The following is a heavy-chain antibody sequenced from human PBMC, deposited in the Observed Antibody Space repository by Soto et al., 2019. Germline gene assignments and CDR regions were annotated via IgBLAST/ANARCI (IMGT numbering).Heavy chain of an antibody. V-gene: IGHV2-5*02. CDR3: AHRGGAAAGDYYYYYYMAV. CDR2: IYWDDDE. D-gene: IGHD6-13*01. CDR1: GFSLSTSGVG. J-gene: IGHJ6*03. Sequence: SGPTLVNPTQTLTLTCTFSGFSLSTSGVGVGWIRQPPGKALEWLALIYWDDDERYSPSLKSRLTITKDTSKNQVVLTMTNMDPVDTATYYCAHRGGAAAGDYYYYYYMAVWGKGTTVTVSS.